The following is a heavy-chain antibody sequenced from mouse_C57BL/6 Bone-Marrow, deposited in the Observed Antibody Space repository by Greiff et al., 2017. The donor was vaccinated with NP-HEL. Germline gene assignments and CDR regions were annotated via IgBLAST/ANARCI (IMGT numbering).Heavy chain of an antibody. V-gene: IGHV1-78*01. J-gene: IGHJ2*01. Sequence: QVQLKESDAELVKPGASVKISCKVSGYTFTDHTIHWMKQRPEQGLEWIGYIYPRDGSPKYNEKFKGKATLPADKSSSTAYMQLNSLTSEDSAVYFCARRRRENYYGSYYFDYWGQGTTLTVSS. CDR1: GYTFTDHT. CDR2: IYPRDGSP. D-gene: IGHD1-1*01. CDR3: ARRRRENYYGSYYFDY.